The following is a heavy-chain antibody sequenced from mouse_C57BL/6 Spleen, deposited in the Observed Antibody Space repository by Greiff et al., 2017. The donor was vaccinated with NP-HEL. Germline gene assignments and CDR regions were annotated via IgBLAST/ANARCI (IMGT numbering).Heavy chain of an antibody. CDR3: ARPENYGNYAWFAY. J-gene: IGHJ3*01. Sequence: AASAVDFSRYWMSWVRRAPGKGLEWIGEINPDSSTINYAPSLKDKFIISRDNAKNTLYLQMSKVRSEDTALYYCARPENYGNYAWFAYWGQGTLVTVSA. CDR1: AVDFSRYW. D-gene: IGHD2-1*01. CDR2: INPDSSTI. V-gene: IGHV4-1*01.